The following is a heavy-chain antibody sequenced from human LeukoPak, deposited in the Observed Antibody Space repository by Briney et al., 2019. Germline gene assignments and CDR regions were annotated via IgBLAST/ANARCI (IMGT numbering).Heavy chain of an antibody. D-gene: IGHD2-15*01. CDR1: GGSFSGCY. Sequence: SETLSLTCAVYGGSFSGCYWAWIRQPPGKGLEWIGSIHYSGSTYYNPSLQSRVTISIDTSKNQFSLKLRFVTAADTAVYYCARVRCSGGSCPYYYYYYYMDVWGKGTTVTVSS. CDR3: ARVRCSGGSCPYYYYYYYMDV. CDR2: IHYSGST. J-gene: IGHJ6*03. V-gene: IGHV4-34*01.